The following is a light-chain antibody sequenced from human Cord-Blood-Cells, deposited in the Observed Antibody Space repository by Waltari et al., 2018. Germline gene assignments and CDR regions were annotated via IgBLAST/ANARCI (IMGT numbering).Light chain of an antibody. CDR2: DVS. V-gene: IGLV2-23*02. CDR3: CSYAGSSTAV. Sequence: QSALTQPASVSGSPRQSITISCTGTSSDVGSYNLVSWYQQHPGKAPKLMIYDVSKRPSGVSNRFSGSKSGNTASLTISGLQAEDEADYYCCSYAGSSTAVFGGGTQLTVL. CDR1: SSDVGSYNL. J-gene: IGLJ7*01.